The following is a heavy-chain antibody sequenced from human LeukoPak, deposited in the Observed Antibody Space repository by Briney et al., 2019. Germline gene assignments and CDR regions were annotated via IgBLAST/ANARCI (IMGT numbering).Heavy chain of an antibody. J-gene: IGHJ4*02. CDR1: GYTFTSYG. CDR3: ARATGDPFTYYYDSSGYYHDY. Sequence: GASVKVSCKASGYTFTSYGISWVRQAPGQGLEWMGWIGAYNGNTNYAQKLQGRVTMTTDTSTSTAYMELRSLRSDDTAVYYCARATGDPFTYYYDSSGYYHDYWGQGTLVTVSS. D-gene: IGHD3-22*01. V-gene: IGHV1-18*01. CDR2: IGAYNGNT.